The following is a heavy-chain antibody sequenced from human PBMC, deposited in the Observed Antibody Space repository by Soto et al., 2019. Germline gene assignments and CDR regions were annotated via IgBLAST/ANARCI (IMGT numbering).Heavy chain of an antibody. CDR1: GYTFTSYG. CDR3: ARDRGTDEPYGSGSYYSVDY. V-gene: IGHV1-18*01. D-gene: IGHD3-10*01. CDR2: ISAYNGNT. J-gene: IGHJ4*02. Sequence: ASVKVSCKASGYTFTSYGISWVRQAPGQGLEWMGWISAYNGNTNYAQKLQGRVTMTTDTSTSTAYMELRSLRPDDTAVYYCARDRGTDEPYGSGSYYSVDYWGQGTLVTVSS.